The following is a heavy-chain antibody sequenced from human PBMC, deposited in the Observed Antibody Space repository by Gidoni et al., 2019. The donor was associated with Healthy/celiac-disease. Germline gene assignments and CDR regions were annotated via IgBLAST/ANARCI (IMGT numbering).Heavy chain of an antibody. J-gene: IGHJ2*01. D-gene: IGHD3-3*01. Sequence: GDYYWSWIRQPPGKGLEWIGYIYYSGSTYYNPSLKSRVTISVDTSKNQFSLKLSSVTAADTAVYYCARAPPGDFWSGYLNYWYFDLWGRGTLVTVSS. CDR2: IYYSGST. CDR3: ARAPPGDFWSGYLNYWYFDL. V-gene: IGHV4-30-4*01. CDR1: GDYY.